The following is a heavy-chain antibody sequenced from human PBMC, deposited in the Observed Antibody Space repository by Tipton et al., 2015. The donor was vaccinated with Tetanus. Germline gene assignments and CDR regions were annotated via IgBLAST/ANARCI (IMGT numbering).Heavy chain of an antibody. CDR3: ARERRARPALDV. CDR1: GFTFSNYA. CDR2: ISGSGGST. J-gene: IGHJ6*02. D-gene: IGHD6-6*01. Sequence: GSLRLSCTASGFTFSNYAMVWVRQAPGKGLEWVSAISGSGGSTYYADSVKGRFTISRDNSKSTLYLQMNSLRDEDTAVYYCARERRARPALDVWGQGTTVTVSS. V-gene: IGHV3-23*01.